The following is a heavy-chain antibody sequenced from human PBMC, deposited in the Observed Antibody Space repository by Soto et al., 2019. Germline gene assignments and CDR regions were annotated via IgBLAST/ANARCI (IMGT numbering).Heavy chain of an antibody. CDR1: GFTFSSYS. V-gene: IGHV3-21*01. CDR2: ISSSSSYI. CDR3: AREGAAYYDSSGYYYY. Sequence: GGSLRLSGAASGFTFSSYSMNWVRQAPGKGLEWVSSISSSSSYIYYADSGKGRFTTSRDNAKNSLYLQMNSLRAEDTAVYYCAREGAAYYDSSGYYYYWGQGTLVTVSS. J-gene: IGHJ4*02. D-gene: IGHD3-22*01.